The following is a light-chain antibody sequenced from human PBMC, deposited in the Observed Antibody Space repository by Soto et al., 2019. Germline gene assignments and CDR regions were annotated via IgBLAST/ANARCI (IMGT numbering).Light chain of an antibody. J-gene: IGKJ1*01. CDR3: YQYNDNRPT. CDR1: QSVRTN. Sequence: EIVMPQSPATLSVSPGERATLSCRASQSVRTNLAWYQHKPGQSPRLLIYGASNRATGFPARFSGSVPGTEFTLTINCLQSEDFAVYYFYQYNDNRPTFGQGT. CDR2: GAS. V-gene: IGKV3-15*01.